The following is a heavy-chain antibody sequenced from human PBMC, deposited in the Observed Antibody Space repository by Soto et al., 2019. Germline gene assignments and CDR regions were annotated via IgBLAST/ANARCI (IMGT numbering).Heavy chain of an antibody. V-gene: IGHV4-30-2*01. CDR2: IYHSGNT. CDR3: ARGPYGSGHYQYHYGMDV. J-gene: IGHJ6*02. Sequence: ALSLTFAVSGGSISSGGFSWTWIRQPPGKGLEWIGYIYHSGNTYYNPSLKSRVTISVDRSKNQFSLKLSSVTAADTAVYYCARGPYGSGHYQYHYGMDVWGQGTTVTVAS. D-gene: IGHD3-10*01. CDR1: GGSISSGGFS.